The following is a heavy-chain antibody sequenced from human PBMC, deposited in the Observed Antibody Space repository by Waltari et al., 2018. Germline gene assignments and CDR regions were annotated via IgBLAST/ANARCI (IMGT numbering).Heavy chain of an antibody. CDR3: AREADSSSDY. CDR1: GYSISSGYY. J-gene: IGHJ4*02. V-gene: IGHV4-38-2*02. CDR2: IYHSGST. D-gene: IGHD6-19*01. Sequence: QVQLQESGPGLVKPSETLSLTCAVSGYSISSGYYWGWIRQPPGKGLEWIGSIYHSGSTYYNPALKSRVTISVDTSKNQCSLKLSSVTAADTAVYYCAREADSSSDYWGQGTLVTVSS.